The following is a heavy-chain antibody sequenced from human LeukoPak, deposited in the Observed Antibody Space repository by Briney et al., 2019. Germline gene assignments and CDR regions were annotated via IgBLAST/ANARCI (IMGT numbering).Heavy chain of an antibody. Sequence: GGSLRLSRSPSGFVFSIYTMYWVRQTPGKGPEYVSPISGSGNGFSIYYADSVKGRFTISRDDSKSILYLQMNGLRSEDTAVYYCVRDFGRVRGTPDSWGQGTLVTVSS. V-gene: IGHV3-64D*06. CDR3: VRDFGRVRGTPDS. J-gene: IGHJ4*02. D-gene: IGHD3-16*01. CDR2: ISGSGNGFSI. CDR1: GFVFSIYT.